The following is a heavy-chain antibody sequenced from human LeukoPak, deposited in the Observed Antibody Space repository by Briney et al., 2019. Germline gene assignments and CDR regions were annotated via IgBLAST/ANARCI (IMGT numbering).Heavy chain of an antibody. V-gene: IGHV4-30-4*01. CDR3: ARRGVTMVRGVITYYFDY. J-gene: IGHJ4*02. D-gene: IGHD3-10*01. Sequence: PSQTLSLTCTVSGGSISSGDYYWSWIRQPPGKGLEWIGYIYYSGSTYYNLSLKSRVTISVDTSKNQFSLKLSSVTAADTAVYYCARRGVTMVRGVITYYFDYWGQGTLVTVSS. CDR2: IYYSGST. CDR1: GGSISSGDYY.